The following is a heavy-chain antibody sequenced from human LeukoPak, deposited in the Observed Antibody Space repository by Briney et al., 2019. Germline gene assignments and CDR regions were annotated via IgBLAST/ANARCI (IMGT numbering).Heavy chain of an antibody. V-gene: IGHV4-4*07. D-gene: IGHD4-17*01. CDR1: GGSISSYY. J-gene: IGHJ5*02. Sequence: QPSETLSLTCTVSGGSISSYYWSWIRQPAGKGLEWIGRIYTSGSTYYNPSLKSRVTISVDRSKNQFSLKLSSVTAADTAVYYCARLHDYGDYVGVNWFDPWGQGTLVTVSS. CDR3: ARLHDYGDYVGVNWFDP. CDR2: IYTSGST.